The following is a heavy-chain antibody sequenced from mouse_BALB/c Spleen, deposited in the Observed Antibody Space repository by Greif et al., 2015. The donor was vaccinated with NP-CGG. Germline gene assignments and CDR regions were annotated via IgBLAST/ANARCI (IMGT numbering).Heavy chain of an antibody. V-gene: IGHV1-14*01. D-gene: IGHD2-4*01. CDR2: INPYNDGT. J-gene: IGHJ3*01. CDR3: ARSMITTAAWFAY. Sequence: VQLQQSGPELVKPGASVKMSCKASGYTFTSYVMHWVKQKPGQGLEWIGYINPYNDGTKYNEKFKGKATLTSDKSSSTAYMELSSLTSEDSAVYYCARSMITTAAWFAYWGQGTLVTVSA. CDR1: GYTFTSYV.